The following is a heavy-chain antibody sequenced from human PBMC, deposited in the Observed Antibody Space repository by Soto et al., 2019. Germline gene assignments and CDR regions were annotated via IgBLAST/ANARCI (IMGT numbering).Heavy chain of an antibody. CDR1: GGSFSGYY. CDR2: INHSGST. CDR3: ASTYYDFWSGYYYHMDV. Sequence: PSETLSLTCAVYGGSFSGYYWSWIRQPPGKGLEWIGEINHSGSTNYNPSLKSRVTISVDTSKNQFSLKLSSVTAADTAVYYCASTYYDFWSGYYYHMDVWGKGTKVTVSS. J-gene: IGHJ6*03. D-gene: IGHD3-3*01. V-gene: IGHV4-34*01.